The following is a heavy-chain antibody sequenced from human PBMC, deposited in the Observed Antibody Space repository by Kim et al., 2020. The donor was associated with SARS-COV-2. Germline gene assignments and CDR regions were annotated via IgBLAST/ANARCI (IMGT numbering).Heavy chain of an antibody. CDR2: INTNTGNP. Sequence: ASVKVSCKASGYTFTSYAMNWVRQAPGQGLEWMGWINTNTGNPTYAQGFTGRFVFSLDTSVSTAYLQISSLKAEDTAVYYCAEGTPYYYYYYGMDVWGQGTTVTVSS. V-gene: IGHV7-4-1*02. D-gene: IGHD1-1*01. CDR1: GYTFTSYA. CDR3: AEGTPYYYYYYGMDV. J-gene: IGHJ6*02.